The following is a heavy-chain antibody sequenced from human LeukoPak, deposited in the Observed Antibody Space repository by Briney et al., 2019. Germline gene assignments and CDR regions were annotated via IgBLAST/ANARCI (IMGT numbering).Heavy chain of an antibody. J-gene: IGHJ5*02. CDR1: GFTFNNYI. CDR2: ISSDERHK. Sequence: GGSLRLSCEVSGFTFNNYIMHWVRQSPGKGLEWVALISSDERHKYYADSVKGRFSISRDNSKNTLYLQMNSLRAEDTAVYYCAKSARGAAAWGSWFDPWGQGTLVTVSS. CDR3: AKSARGAAAWGSWFDP. D-gene: IGHD6-13*01. V-gene: IGHV3-30-3*02.